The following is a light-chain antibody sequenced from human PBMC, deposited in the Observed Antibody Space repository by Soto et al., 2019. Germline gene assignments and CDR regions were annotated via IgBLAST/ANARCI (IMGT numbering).Light chain of an antibody. CDR1: QGISNY. Sequence: DIQMTQSPSSLSASVGDRVTITCRASQGISNYLAWYQQKTGKVPKLLIYAASTLQSGVPSRFSGSGSGTDFTLTISSLQPEDVATYYCRKYNSAPRLTFGGGTKVEIK. CDR2: AAS. V-gene: IGKV1-27*01. CDR3: RKYNSAPRLT. J-gene: IGKJ4*01.